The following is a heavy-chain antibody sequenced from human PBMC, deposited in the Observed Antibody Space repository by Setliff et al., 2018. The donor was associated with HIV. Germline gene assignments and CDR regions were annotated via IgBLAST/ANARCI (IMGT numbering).Heavy chain of an antibody. CDR1: GYRFTNHW. J-gene: IGHJ4*02. V-gene: IGHV5-51*01. D-gene: IGHD7-27*01. CDR3: ATLTNFDH. Sequence: GASLKISCKGSGYRFTNHWIAWVRQMPGKGLEWMGIIYPGDSATRYNPSFEGQVTMSADRSITTAYLQWSRLKASDTAMYYCATLTNFDHWGQVTLVTVSS. CDR2: IYPGDSAT.